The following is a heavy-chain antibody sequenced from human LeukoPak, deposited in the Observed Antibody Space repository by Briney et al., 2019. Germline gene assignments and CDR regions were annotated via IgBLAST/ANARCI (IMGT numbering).Heavy chain of an antibody. Sequence: SETLSLTCTVSGGSISSYYWSWIRQPPGKGLEWIGHIYYSGSTNYNPSLKSRVTISVDTSKNQFSLKLSSVTAADTAVYYCARGAAAAAWFDPWGQGTLVTVSS. V-gene: IGHV4-59*01. D-gene: IGHD6-13*01. CDR3: ARGAAAAAWFDP. CDR2: IYYSGST. J-gene: IGHJ5*02. CDR1: GGSISSYY.